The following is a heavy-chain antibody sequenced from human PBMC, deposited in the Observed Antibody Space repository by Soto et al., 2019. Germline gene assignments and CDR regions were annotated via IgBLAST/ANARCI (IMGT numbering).Heavy chain of an antibody. V-gene: IGHV3-23*01. D-gene: IGHD2-2*01. CDR2: TSSSGGST. CDR3: ANDRIVVIPSAIPS. CDR1: GVTFSSYA. Sequence: EVQLLESGGGLVQPGGSLRLSCAASGVTFSSYAMSWVRQAPGKGLEWVSSTSSSGGSTYYADSVKGRFTISRDNSKNPMFLQMKSLRAEDTAVYYCANDRIVVIPSAIPSWGQVTMVTFSS. J-gene: IGHJ5*02.